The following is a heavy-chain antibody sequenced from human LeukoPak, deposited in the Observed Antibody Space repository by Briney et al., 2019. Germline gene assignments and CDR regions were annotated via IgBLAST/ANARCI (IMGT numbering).Heavy chain of an antibody. V-gene: IGHV1-24*01. D-gene: IGHD4-17*01. CDR3: ARDPTVTTIDRNWFDP. CDR1: GYTLTELS. CDR2: FDPEDGET. J-gene: IGHJ5*02. Sequence: ASVKVSCKVSGYTLTELSMHWVRQAPGKGLEWMGGFDPEDGETIYAQKFQGRVTMTEDTSTDTAYMELRSLRSDDTAVYYCARDPTVTTIDRNWFDPWGQGTLVTVSS.